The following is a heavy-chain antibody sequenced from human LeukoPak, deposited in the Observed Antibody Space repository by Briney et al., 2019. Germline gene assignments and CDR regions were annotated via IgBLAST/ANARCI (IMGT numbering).Heavy chain of an antibody. D-gene: IGHD2-2*01. J-gene: IGHJ6*03. CDR2: IIPIFGTA. Sequence: SVKVSCKASGGTFSSYAISWVRQAPGQGLEWMGGIIPIFGTANYAQKFQGRVTITADESTSTAYMELSSLRSEDTAVYYCARDLSPAASRFYYYYYMDVWGKGTTVTVSS. CDR3: ARDLSPAASRFYYYYYMDV. V-gene: IGHV1-69*13. CDR1: GGTFSSYA.